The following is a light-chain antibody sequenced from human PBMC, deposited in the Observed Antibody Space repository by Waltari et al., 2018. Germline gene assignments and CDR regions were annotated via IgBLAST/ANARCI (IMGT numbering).Light chain of an antibody. Sequence: SYVLTQPPSVSVAPGETASITCGGDNIGSYSVHWYQQKPGQAPVLVIFYDSARPSGIPARFSGSNSGNTATLTITSVEAGDEARYYCQVWHADIDPGVFGTGTEVTVL. CDR1: NIGSYS. CDR3: QVWHADIDPGV. J-gene: IGLJ1*01. CDR2: YDS. V-gene: IGLV3-21*04.